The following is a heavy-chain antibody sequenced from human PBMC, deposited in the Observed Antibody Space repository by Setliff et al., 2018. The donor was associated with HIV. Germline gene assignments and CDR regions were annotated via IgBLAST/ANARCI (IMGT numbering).Heavy chain of an antibody. D-gene: IGHD3-22*01. J-gene: IGHJ2*01. Sequence: SETLSLTCTVSGDSISIHYWSWIRQSPEKGLEWIGHVYSSGDTNYNPSLKSRVTMSLDTSKNQLSLRLTSVTAADTAIYYCARHPDNGFYYSPLLNNWYFDLWGPGTLVTVSS. CDR1: GDSISIHY. CDR3: ARHPDNGFYYSPLLNNWYFDL. CDR2: VYSSGDT. V-gene: IGHV4-59*11.